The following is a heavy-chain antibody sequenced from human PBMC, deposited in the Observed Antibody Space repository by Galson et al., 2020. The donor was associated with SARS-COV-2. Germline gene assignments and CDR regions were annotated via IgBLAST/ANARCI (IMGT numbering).Heavy chain of an antibody. J-gene: IGHJ4*02. Sequence: GESLKISCKASGYTFTSYGISWVRQAPGQGLEWMGWISAYNGNTNYAQKLQGRVTMTTDTSTSTAYMELRSLRSDDTAVYYCARDLPGIVVTYHFDYWGQGTLVTVSS. D-gene: IGHD3-22*01. CDR1: GYTFTSYG. CDR3: ARDLPGIVVTYHFDY. CDR2: ISAYNGNT. V-gene: IGHV1-18*01.